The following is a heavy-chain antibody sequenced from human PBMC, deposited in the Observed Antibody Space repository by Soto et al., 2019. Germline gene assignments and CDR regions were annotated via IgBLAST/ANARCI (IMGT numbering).Heavy chain of an antibody. CDR2: ISGNGVRA. D-gene: IGHD3-10*01. CDR1: GFTFSSYA. V-gene: IGHV3-23*01. CDR3: VKGASSAPFDS. J-gene: IGHJ4*02. Sequence: GGSLRLSCAASGFTFSSYAMSWVRQAPGRGLEWVSSISGNGVRAYYADSVKGRFTFSRDNSKNTLYLQMSSLRAEDTAVYYCVKGASSAPFDSWGQGTLVTVSS.